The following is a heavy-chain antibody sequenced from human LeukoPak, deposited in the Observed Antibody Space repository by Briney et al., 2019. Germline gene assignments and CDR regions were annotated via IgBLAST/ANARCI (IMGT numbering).Heavy chain of an antibody. CDR1: GGFISSSSYY. Sequence: SETLSLTCTVSGGFISSSSYYWGWIRQPPGKGLEWIGSIYYSGSTYYNPSLKSRVTISVDTSKNQFSLKLSSVTAADTAVYYCARDRDYYDSSGYYYTLWGQGTLVTVSS. CDR3: ARDRDYYDSSGYYYTL. CDR2: IYYSGST. V-gene: IGHV4-39*07. D-gene: IGHD3-22*01. J-gene: IGHJ4*02.